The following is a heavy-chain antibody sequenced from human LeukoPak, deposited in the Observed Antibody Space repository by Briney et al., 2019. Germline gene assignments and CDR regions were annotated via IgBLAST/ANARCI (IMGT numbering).Heavy chain of an antibody. CDR2: SSYSGSA. CDR1: GASITSGAYY. J-gene: IGHJ4*02. V-gene: IGHV4-31*03. Sequence: SETLSLTCTVSGASITSGAYYWTWIRQHPGEGLEWIGYSSYSGSACYNPSLKSRVTISVDTSKSQFSLKLSSVTAADTAVYYCARYYCASSRCPGVDYWGQGTLVTVSS. CDR3: ARYYCASSRCPGVDY. D-gene: IGHD2-2*01.